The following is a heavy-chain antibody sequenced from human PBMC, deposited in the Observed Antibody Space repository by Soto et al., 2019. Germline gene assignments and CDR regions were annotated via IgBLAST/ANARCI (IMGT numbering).Heavy chain of an antibody. J-gene: IGHJ4*02. Sequence: EVHLVESGGGWVQPGRSLRLSCAASEFTSDDYAIHWVRQAPGKGLEWVSGISWSGDSIGYADSVKGRFTISRDNTKNSLYLQMNSLRAEDTAFYYCAKASSHSSLTVSHWGQGTLVTVSS. V-gene: IGHV3-9*02. CDR1: EFTSDDYA. D-gene: IGHD3-22*01. CDR3: AKASSHSSLTVSH. CDR2: ISWSGDSI.